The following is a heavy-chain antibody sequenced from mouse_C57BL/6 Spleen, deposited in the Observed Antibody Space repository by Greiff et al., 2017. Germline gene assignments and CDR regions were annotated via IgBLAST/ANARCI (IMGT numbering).Heavy chain of an antibody. J-gene: IGHJ2*01. Sequence: VKLMESGPELVKPGASVKISCKASGYAFSSSWMNWVKQRPGKGLEWIGRIYPGDGDTNYNGKFKGKATLTADKSSSTAYMQLSSLTSEDSAVYFCARGVYYGSSYFDYWGQGTTLTVSS. D-gene: IGHD1-1*01. V-gene: IGHV1-82*01. CDR1: GYAFSSSW. CDR3: ARGVYYGSSYFDY. CDR2: IYPGDGDT.